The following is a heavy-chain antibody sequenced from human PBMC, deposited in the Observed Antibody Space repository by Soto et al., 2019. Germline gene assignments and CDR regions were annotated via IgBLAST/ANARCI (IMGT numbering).Heavy chain of an antibody. Sequence: PVQPLDSPSVIYSGGSTYYADSVKGRFTISRDNSKNTLYLQMNSLRAEDTAIYYCARYYDSRGYYPDSFDIWGQGTMVTVSS. D-gene: IGHD3-22*01. CDR2: IYSGGST. J-gene: IGHJ3*02. V-gene: IGHV3-66*01. CDR3: ARYYDSRGYYPDSFDI.